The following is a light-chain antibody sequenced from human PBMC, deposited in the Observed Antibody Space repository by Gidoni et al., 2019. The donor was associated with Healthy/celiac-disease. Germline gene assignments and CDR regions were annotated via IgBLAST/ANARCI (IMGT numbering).Light chain of an antibody. J-gene: IGKJ4*01. CDR2: GAS. Sequence: EVVMTQSPAIVSVSPGDTATLSCRASQAITSNLAWYQQRPGQAPRLLIYGASTRATGIPARFRGSGSGTEFTLTISSLQFEDFAVYYCHQYRNWPSLTFGGGTKVDIK. V-gene: IGKV3-15*01. CDR3: HQYRNWPSLT. CDR1: QAITSN.